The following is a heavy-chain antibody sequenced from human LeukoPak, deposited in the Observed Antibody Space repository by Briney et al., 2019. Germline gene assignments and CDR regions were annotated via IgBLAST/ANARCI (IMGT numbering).Heavy chain of an antibody. CDR3: VRVHMVRGVISYFDL. Sequence: SETLSLTCAVYGGSFSGYYWSWIRQPPGKGLEWIGEINHSGSTNYNPSLKSRVTISVDTSKNQFSLKLSSVTAADTAVYYCVRVHMVRGVISYFDLWGRGTLVTVSS. V-gene: IGHV4-34*01. D-gene: IGHD3-10*01. CDR1: GGSFSGYY. J-gene: IGHJ2*01. CDR2: INHSGST.